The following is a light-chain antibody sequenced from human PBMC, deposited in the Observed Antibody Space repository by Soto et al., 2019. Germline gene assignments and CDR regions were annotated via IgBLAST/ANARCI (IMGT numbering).Light chain of an antibody. CDR3: KQSNNRLRT. CDR2: GAS. Sequence: EIVVRQSPSTLSMSTGERATLSCRASQSVSSNLAWYQQKPGQAPRLLIYGASTRATGIPARFSGSGSGAEFTLTISCLQSEDFAVYFCKQSNNRLRTFGEGTKVDIK. V-gene: IGKV3-15*01. J-gene: IGKJ1*01. CDR1: QSVSSN.